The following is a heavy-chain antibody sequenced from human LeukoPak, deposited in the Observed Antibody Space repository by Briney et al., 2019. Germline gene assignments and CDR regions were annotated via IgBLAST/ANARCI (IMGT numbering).Heavy chain of an antibody. CDR2: IGTTGSTR. V-gene: IGHV3-48*01. Sequence: GGSLRLSCAASGFTFSTYSMNWVRQAPGKGLEWVSYIGTTGSTRYYADSVKGRFTISRDNAKNSLYLQMNSLRAEDTAVYYCAGFDRYTWGQGTLVTVSS. D-gene: IGHD1-1*01. CDR3: AGFDRYT. J-gene: IGHJ5*02. CDR1: GFTFSTYS.